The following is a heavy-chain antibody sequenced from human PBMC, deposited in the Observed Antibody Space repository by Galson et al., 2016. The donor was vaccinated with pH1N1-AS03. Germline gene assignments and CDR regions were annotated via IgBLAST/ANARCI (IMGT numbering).Heavy chain of an antibody. Sequence: SCAASGFSFNTFAMGWVRQAQGKGLEWVSSISASGGDTYYADSVKGRFTISRDNSRNTLYLQMNSLRAEDAAVYYCARRSPWESYYFDYWGQGTLVTVSS. D-gene: IGHD1-26*01. CDR3: ARRSPWESYYFDY. V-gene: IGHV3-23*01. CDR1: GFSFNTFA. CDR2: ISASGGDT. J-gene: IGHJ4*02.